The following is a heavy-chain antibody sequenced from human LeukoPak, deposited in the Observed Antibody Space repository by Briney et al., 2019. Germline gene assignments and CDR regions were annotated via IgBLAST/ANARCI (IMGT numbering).Heavy chain of an antibody. J-gene: IGHJ6*03. V-gene: IGHV1-2*02. Sequence: GASVKVSCKASGYTFTGYYMHWVRQAPGQGLEWMGWINPNSGGTNYAQKFQGRVTMTRDTSISTAYVELSRLRSDDTAVYYCARADSSSWGYYYMDVWGKGTTVTVSS. D-gene: IGHD6-13*01. CDR2: INPNSGGT. CDR3: ARADSSSWGYYYMDV. CDR1: GYTFTGYY.